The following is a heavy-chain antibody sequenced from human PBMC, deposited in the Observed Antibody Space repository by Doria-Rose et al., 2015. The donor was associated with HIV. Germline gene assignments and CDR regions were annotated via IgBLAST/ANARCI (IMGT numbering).Heavy chain of an antibody. Sequence: TVSCKTSLYTFSAYALHWVRPAPGQRPEWMGWLNVGNGDTRYSRKFQDRVTITSDTSANTGYMALSSLRSEDTAVYYCARIHSLSSSSLGHWGQGTLVTVSS. CDR1: LYTFSAYA. V-gene: IGHV1-3*01. J-gene: IGHJ4*02. CDR2: LNVGNGDT. CDR3: ARIHSLSSSSLGH. D-gene: IGHD6-13*01.